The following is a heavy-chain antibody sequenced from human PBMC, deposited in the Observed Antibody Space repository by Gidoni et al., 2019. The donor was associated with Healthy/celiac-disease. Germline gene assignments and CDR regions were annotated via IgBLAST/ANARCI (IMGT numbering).Heavy chain of an antibody. D-gene: IGHD3-3*01. V-gene: IGHV1-46*01. Sequence: QVQLVQSGAEVKKLGASVKVSCKASVYTFSNYYMNWVRQAPAQGLEWMELINPSGGNTSYAKKFEGRVIMTRDTYASTVYMELSSLRSEDTAVYYCARGRRVDFWSADIRGWFDPWGQGNLVTVSS. CDR1: VYTFSNYY. CDR2: INPSGGNT. CDR3: ARGRRVDFWSADIRGWFDP. J-gene: IGHJ5*02.